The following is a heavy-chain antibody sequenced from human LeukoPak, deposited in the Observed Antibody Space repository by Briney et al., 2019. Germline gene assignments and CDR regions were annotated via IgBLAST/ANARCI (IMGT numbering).Heavy chain of an antibody. Sequence: SETLSLTCTVSGGSISSGGYYWSWIRQHPGKGLEWIGYIYYSGSTYYNPSLKSRVTISVDTSKNQFSLKLSSVTAADTAVYYCARHATVATYDAFDIWGQGTMVTVSS. V-gene: IGHV4-31*03. D-gene: IGHD4-23*01. CDR2: IYYSGST. CDR3: ARHATVATYDAFDI. J-gene: IGHJ3*02. CDR1: GGSISSGGYY.